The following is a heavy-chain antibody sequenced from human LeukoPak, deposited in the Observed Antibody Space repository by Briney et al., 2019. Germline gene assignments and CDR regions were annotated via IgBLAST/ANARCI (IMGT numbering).Heavy chain of an antibody. D-gene: IGHD5-18*01. CDR2: IYYSGST. Sequence: SETLSLTCIVSGDSISSYYWSWLRQPPGKGLEWIGYIYYSGSTNYNPSLKSRVTISVDTSKNQFSLKLSSVTAVDTAVYYCAMDVYIYGTDYWGQGTLVTVSS. CDR3: AMDVYIYGTDY. V-gene: IGHV4-59*01. CDR1: GDSISSYY. J-gene: IGHJ4*02.